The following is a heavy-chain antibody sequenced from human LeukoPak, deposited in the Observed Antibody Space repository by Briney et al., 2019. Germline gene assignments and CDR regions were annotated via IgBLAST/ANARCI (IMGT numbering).Heavy chain of an antibody. D-gene: IGHD6-13*01. Sequence: SETLSLTCTVSGGSISTYYWSWIRQPAGKGPEWIGRIYTNENTNYNLSLRSRVTMSVDTSKNQFSLKLSSVTAADTAVYYCARAAAAAGGQYFDYWGQGTLVAVSS. V-gene: IGHV4-4*07. CDR2: IYTNENT. CDR1: GGSISTYY. J-gene: IGHJ4*02. CDR3: ARAAAAAGGQYFDY.